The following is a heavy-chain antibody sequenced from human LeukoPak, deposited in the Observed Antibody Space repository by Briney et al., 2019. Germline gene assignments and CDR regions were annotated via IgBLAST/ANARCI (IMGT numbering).Heavy chain of an antibody. J-gene: IGHJ4*02. D-gene: IGHD1-1*01. CDR3: ARFGSGSWYNDY. V-gene: IGHV4-59*01. CDR2: IYHTGNI. Sequence: PAETLSLTCAVSGASLTRYYWSWIRQPPGKGLEWIGYIYHTGNIKYNPSLNTRVTISIDTSTNQFSLTLSSVTAADTAVYYCARFGSGSWYNDYWGQGTLVTVSS. CDR1: GASLTRYY.